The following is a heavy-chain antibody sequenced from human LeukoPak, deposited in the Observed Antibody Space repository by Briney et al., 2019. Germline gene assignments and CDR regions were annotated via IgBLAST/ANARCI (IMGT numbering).Heavy chain of an antibody. J-gene: IGHJ6*04. D-gene: IGHD3-3*01. V-gene: IGHV3-30*04. CDR3: AREELEWSSSWVDV. CDR1: GFTFSSYA. Sequence: HGGSLRLSCAASGFTFSSYAMHWVRQAPGKGLEWVAVISYDGSNKYYADSVKGRFTISRDNSKNTLYLQMNSLRAEDTAVYYCAREELEWSSSWVDVWGKGTTVTVSS. CDR2: ISYDGSNK.